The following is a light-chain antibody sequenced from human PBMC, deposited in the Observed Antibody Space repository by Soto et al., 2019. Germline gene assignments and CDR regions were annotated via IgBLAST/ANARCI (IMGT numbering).Light chain of an antibody. CDR3: CAYAGTYTLGV. CDR2: DVT. J-gene: IGLJ1*01. CDR1: SSDVGGYNF. Sequence: QSVLTQPRSVSGSPGQSVTIPCTGTSSDVGGYNFVSWYQQRPGKAPKLMIYDVTKRPSGVPDRFSVSKSDNTASLTISGLLSEDEADYYCCAYAGTYTLGVFGTGTKVTVL. V-gene: IGLV2-11*02.